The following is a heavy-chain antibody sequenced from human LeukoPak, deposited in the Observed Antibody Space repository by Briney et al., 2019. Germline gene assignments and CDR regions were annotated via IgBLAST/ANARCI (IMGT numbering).Heavy chain of an antibody. V-gene: IGHV1-2*02. CDR3: AISPAHHESSTFGGVPPRI. D-gene: IGHD3-16*01. CDR1: GYTFTGYY. Sequence: VASVKVSCKASGYTFTGYYMHWVRQAPGQGLEWMGWINPNSGGTNYAQKFQGRVTMTRDTSISTAYMELSRLRSDDTAVYYCAISPAHHESSTFGGVPPRIWGQGTLVTVSS. CDR2: INPNSGGT. J-gene: IGHJ4*02.